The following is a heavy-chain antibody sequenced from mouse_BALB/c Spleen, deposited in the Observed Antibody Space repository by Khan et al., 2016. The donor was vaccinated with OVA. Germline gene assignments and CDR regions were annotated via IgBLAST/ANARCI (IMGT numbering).Heavy chain of an antibody. Sequence: QVQLKQSGPGLVAPSQTLSITCTVSGFSLTSYGVHWVRQPPGKGLEWLGVIWAGGSTNHNSALMSRLSISKGNSKSQVFLKMNSLQTDDTAMYYCARAFYYGAWFAYWGQGTLVTVSA. CDR3: ARAFYYGAWFAY. CDR1: GFSLTSYG. J-gene: IGHJ3*01. CDR2: IWAGGST. D-gene: IGHD1-1*01. V-gene: IGHV2-9*02.